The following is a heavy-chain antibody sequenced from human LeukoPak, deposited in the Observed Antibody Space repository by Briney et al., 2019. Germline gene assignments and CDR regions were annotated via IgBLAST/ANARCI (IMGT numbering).Heavy chain of an antibody. J-gene: IGHJ6*02. Sequence: GGSLRLSCEASGFTFSSYAIRWVRQAPGTGLEWVSSIPGSGGATYYADSVRGRFSISRDSSKNTVYLQMNGLRDEDTAVYYCARARPWDSSRSYYFGMDVWGHGTTVTVSS. CDR2: IPGSGGAT. D-gene: IGHD3-22*01. CDR1: GFTFSSYA. CDR3: ARARPWDSSRSYYFGMDV. V-gene: IGHV3-23*01.